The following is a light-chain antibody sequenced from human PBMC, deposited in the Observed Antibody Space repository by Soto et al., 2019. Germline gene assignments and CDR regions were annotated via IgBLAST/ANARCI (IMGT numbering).Light chain of an antibody. CDR3: QQYNNGTRT. Sequence: VMTQSPDTLSVSPGERAALSCRASQGVXSNLDWYQEKPGQAPRLLXDDASTMATAGPARLTASGSGTEFTLTISSLQSEDFAVYYCQQYNNGTRTFGQGTKVDIK. CDR2: DAS. V-gene: IGKV3-15*01. CDR1: QGVXSN. J-gene: IGKJ1*01.